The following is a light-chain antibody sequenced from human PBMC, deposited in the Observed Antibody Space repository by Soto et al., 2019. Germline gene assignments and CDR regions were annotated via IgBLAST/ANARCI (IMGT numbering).Light chain of an antibody. CDR2: DAS. CDR1: KSISSW. CDR3: QQYNSYSPYT. Sequence: DIQMTQSPSTLSASVGDRVTITCRASKSISSWLAWYQQKPGKAPKLLIYDASSLESGVPSRFSGSGSGTEFTLTISSLQPDDFATYYCQQYNSYSPYTFGQGNKLEIK. V-gene: IGKV1-5*01. J-gene: IGKJ2*01.